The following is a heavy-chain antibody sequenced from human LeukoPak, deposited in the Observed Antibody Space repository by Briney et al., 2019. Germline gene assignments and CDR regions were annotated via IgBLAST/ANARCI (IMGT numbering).Heavy chain of an antibody. CDR1: GGSFSGYY. Sequence: PSETLSLTCAVYGGSFSGYYWSWIRQPPGKGLEWIGEINHSGSTNYNPSLKSRVTISVDTSKNQFSLKLSSVTAADTAVYYCARERVSWYRSNAFDIWGQGTMVTVPS. J-gene: IGHJ3*02. CDR3: ARERVSWYRSNAFDI. V-gene: IGHV4-34*01. CDR2: INHSGST. D-gene: IGHD6-13*01.